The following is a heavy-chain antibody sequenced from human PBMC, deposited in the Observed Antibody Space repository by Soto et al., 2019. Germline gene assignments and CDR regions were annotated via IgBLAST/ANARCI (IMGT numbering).Heavy chain of an antibody. V-gene: IGHV3-73*02. CDR1: GFTFSASG. D-gene: IGHD1-26*01. CDR2: IKDKPNNYAT. J-gene: IGHJ5*02. Sequence: EAQLVESGGGLVQPGRSLKLSCAASGFTFSASGIHWVRQASGKGLEWVAHIKDKPNNYATEYAASVKGRFTISRDDSMNMAFLQRNNLKTEDTAVYFCTRQSARWEDWFDPWGQGTLVTVSS. CDR3: TRQSARWEDWFDP.